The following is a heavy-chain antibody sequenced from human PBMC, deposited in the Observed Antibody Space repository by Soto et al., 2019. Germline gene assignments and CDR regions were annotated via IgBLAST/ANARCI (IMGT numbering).Heavy chain of an antibody. CDR2: XYYSGTT. D-gene: IGHD6-19*01. J-gene: IGHJ4*02. CDR3: ARDPRGVAGYFDY. CDR1: GGSIXSYY. Sequence: SETLSLTCTVSGGSIXSYYWSWIRQPXGKGXXWIGYXYYSGTTNYTPSLKSRVTISVDTSKDQFSLKLSSVTAADTAVYYCARDPRGVAGYFDYWGQGTLVTVSS. V-gene: IGHV4-59*01.